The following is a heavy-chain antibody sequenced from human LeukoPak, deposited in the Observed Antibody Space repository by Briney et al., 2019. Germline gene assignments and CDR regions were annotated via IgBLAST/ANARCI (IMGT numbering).Heavy chain of an antibody. CDR3: ARGLERYYGSGKPRGMSWFDP. D-gene: IGHD3-10*01. CDR1: GGSISSGNYY. Sequence: SETLSLTCTVSGGSISSGNYYWSWIRQPPGKGLEWIGYIFYLGNTYYTPSLKSRVTISVDTSKNQFSLKLSSVTAADTAVYYCARGLERYYGSGKPRGMSWFDPWGQGTLVTVSS. J-gene: IGHJ5*02. CDR2: IFYLGNT. V-gene: IGHV4-30-4*01.